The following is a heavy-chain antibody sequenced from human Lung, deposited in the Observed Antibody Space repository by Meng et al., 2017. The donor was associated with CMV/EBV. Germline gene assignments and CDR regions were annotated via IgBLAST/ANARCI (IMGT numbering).Heavy chain of an antibody. CDR3: AKDFCSSTSCYRFYYYYYGMDV. V-gene: IGHV3-30*02. CDR2: IRYDGSNK. D-gene: IGHD2-2*01. J-gene: IGHJ6*02. CDR1: GFTFSSYG. Sequence: GESLKISCAASGFTFSSYGMHWVRHAPGKGLEWVAFIRYDGSNKYYADSVKGRFTISRDNSKNTLYLQMNSLRAEDTAVYYCAKDFCSSTSCYRFYYYYYGMDVWGQGXTVTVSS.